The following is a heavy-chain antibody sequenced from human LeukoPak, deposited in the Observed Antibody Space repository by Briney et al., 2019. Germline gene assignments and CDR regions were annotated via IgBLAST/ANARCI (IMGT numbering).Heavy chain of an antibody. CDR3: ARVLRRNGYTFDY. V-gene: IGHV1-8*01. J-gene: IGHJ4*02. CDR2: MNPNSGNT. Sequence: ASVKVSCKASGYTFTSYDINWVRQATGQGLEWMGWMNPNSGNTGYAQKFQGRVTMTRTTSIGTAYMELSSLRSEDTAIYYCARVLRRNGYTFDYWGQGTLVTVPS. CDR1: GYTFTSYD. D-gene: IGHD5-24*01.